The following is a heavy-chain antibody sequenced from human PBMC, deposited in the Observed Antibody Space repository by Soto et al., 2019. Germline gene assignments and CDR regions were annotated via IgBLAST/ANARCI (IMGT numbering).Heavy chain of an antibody. J-gene: IGHJ6*04. V-gene: IGHV3-30*18. CDR3: AKEDWGGISAAGVMSYSYSGLDV. D-gene: IGHD6-13*01. CDR2: ISYDGSNK. Sequence: GGSLRLSCAASGFTFSSYGMHWARQAPGKGLEWVAVISYDGSNKYYADSVKGRFTISRDNSKNTLYLQMNSLRAEDTAVYYCAKEDWGGISAAGVMSYSYSGLDVCGKGITVTVSS. CDR1: GFTFSSYG.